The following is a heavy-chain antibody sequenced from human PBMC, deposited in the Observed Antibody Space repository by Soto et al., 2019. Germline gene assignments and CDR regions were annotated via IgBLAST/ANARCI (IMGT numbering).Heavy chain of an antibody. V-gene: IGHV3-7*01. CDR2: IAQDGAEK. Sequence: GGSLRLSCAASGFTFSTYWMSWVRQAPGKGLEWVASIAQDGAEKRYVDSVKGRFTISKDNAKNSLFLQVDSLRAEDTAVYYCARENHAKFDYWGQGTLVTVSS. J-gene: IGHJ4*02. CDR1: GFTFSTYW. CDR3: ARENHAKFDY.